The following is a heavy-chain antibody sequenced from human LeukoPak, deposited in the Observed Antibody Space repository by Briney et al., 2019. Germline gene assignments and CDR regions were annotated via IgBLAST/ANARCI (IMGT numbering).Heavy chain of an antibody. CDR1: GYTFTSYG. CDR3: ARELTVTTFDY. D-gene: IGHD4-11*01. J-gene: IGHJ4*02. V-gene: IGHV1-18*01. CDR2: ISGYNGNT. Sequence: ASVKVSCKASGYTFTSYGISWVRQAPGQGLEWMGWISGYNGNTNYAQKLQGRVTMATDTSTSTAYMELRSLRSDDTAVYYCARELTVTTFDYWGQGTLVTVSS.